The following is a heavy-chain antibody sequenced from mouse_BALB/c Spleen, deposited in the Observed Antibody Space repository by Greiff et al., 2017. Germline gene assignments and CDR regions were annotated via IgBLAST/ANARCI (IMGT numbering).Heavy chain of an antibody. CDR1: GYAFSSYW. CDR2: IYPGDGDT. Sequence: QVQLQQSGAELVRPGSSVKISCKASGYAFSSYWMNWVKQRPGQGLEWIGQIYPGDGDTNYNGKFKGKATLTADKSSSTAYMQLSSLTSEDSAVYFCARSGTGTRVGDYWGQGTTLTVSS. CDR3: ARSGTGTRVGDY. J-gene: IGHJ2*01. V-gene: IGHV1-80*01. D-gene: IGHD4-1*01.